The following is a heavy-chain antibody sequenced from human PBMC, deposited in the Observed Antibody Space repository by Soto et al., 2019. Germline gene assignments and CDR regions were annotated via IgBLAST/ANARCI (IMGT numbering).Heavy chain of an antibody. CDR2: IYHSGST. CDR3: ARGKSVAKAGSYPYNWFDP. V-gene: IGHV4-4*02. J-gene: IGHJ5*02. D-gene: IGHD3-10*01. Sequence: SETLSLTCAVSGGSISSSNWWSWVRQPPGTGLEWIGEIYHSGSTNYNPSLKSRVTISVDKSKNQFSLKLSSVTAADTAVYYCARGKSVAKAGSYPYNWFDPWGQGTLVTVSS. CDR1: GGSISSSNW.